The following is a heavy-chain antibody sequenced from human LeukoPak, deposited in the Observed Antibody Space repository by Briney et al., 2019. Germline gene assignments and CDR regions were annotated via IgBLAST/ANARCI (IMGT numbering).Heavy chain of an antibody. V-gene: IGHV4-59*01. CDR3: ARVAAPSHYYYYMDV. Sequence: SETLSLTCTVSGGSISSYYWSWIRRPPGKGLEWIGYIYYSGSTNYNPSLKSRVTISVDTSKNQFSLKLSSVTAADTAVYYCARVAAPSHYYYYMDVWGKGTTVTVSS. CDR1: GGSISSYY. J-gene: IGHJ6*03. CDR2: IYYSGST. D-gene: IGHD6-25*01.